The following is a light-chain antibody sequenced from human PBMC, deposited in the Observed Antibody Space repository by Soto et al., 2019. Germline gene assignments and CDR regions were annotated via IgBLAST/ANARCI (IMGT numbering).Light chain of an antibody. Sequence: QSVLTQPPSASGTPGQRVTISCSGSSSNIGSNNVNWYQQLPGTAPKLLIYSNNQRPSGVPDRFSGSKSGTSASVAISGLQSEDEADYYCAVWDDSLKGVVFGGGTKVTVL. CDR1: SSNIGSNN. J-gene: IGLJ2*01. CDR3: AVWDDSLKGVV. V-gene: IGLV1-44*01. CDR2: SNN.